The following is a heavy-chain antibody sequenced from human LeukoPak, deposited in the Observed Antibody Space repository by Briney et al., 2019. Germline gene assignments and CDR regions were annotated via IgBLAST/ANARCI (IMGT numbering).Heavy chain of an antibody. CDR3: ARRPITMVRGAPFDY. Sequence: PSETLSLTCAVYGGSFSGYYWSWIRQPPGKGLEWIGEINHSGSTNYNPSLKSRVTISVDTSKNQFSLKLSSVTAADTAVYHCARRPITMVRGAPFDYWGQGTLVTVSS. CDR1: GGSFSGYY. D-gene: IGHD3-10*01. V-gene: IGHV4-34*01. CDR2: INHSGST. J-gene: IGHJ4*02.